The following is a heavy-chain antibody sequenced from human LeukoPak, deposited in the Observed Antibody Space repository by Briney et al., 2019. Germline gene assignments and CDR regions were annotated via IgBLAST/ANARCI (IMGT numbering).Heavy chain of an antibody. Sequence: GGSLRLSCAASGFTFSSYSMNWVRQAPGKGLEWVSSISSSSSYIYYADSVKGRFTISRDNAKKSLYLQMNSLRVEDTAVYYCARSELGYNYYYMDVWGKGTTVTVSS. CDR2: ISSSSSYI. J-gene: IGHJ6*03. V-gene: IGHV3-21*01. D-gene: IGHD3-10*01. CDR1: GFTFSSYS. CDR3: ARSELGYNYYYMDV.